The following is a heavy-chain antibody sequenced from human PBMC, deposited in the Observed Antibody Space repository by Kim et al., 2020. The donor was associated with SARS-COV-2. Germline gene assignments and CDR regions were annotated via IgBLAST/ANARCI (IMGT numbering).Heavy chain of an antibody. J-gene: IGHJ4*02. CDR3: ASDSSGYYYFDY. D-gene: IGHD3-22*01. Sequence: YADSVKGRFTISRDNSKNTLYLQMNSLRAEDTAVYYCASDSSGYYYFDYWGQGTLVTVSS. V-gene: IGHV3-23*03.